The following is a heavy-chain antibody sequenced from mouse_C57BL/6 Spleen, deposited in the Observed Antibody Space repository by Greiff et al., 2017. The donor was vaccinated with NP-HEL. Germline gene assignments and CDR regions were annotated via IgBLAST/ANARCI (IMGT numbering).Heavy chain of an antibody. CDR2: IDPSDSYT. Sequence: QVQLQQPGAELVRPGTSVKLSCKASGYTFTSYWMHWVKQRPGQGLEWIGVIDPSDSYTNYNQKFKGKATLTVDTSSSTAYMQLSSLTSEDSAVYYCAITNFWGQGTTLTVSS. CDR1: GYTFTSYW. CDR3: AITNF. J-gene: IGHJ2*01. D-gene: IGHD4-1*01. V-gene: IGHV1-59*01.